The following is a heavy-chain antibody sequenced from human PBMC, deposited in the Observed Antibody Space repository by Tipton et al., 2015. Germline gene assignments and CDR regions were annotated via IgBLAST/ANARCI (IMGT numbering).Heavy chain of an antibody. D-gene: IGHD5-12*01. CDR1: GGSFSGYS. CDR2: VNHSGST. V-gene: IGHV4-34*01. CDR3: ASTAGVVATLDY. Sequence: TLSLTCAVYGGSFSGYSWSWIRQPPGKGLEWIGEVNHSGSTNYNPSLKSRVAISVDTSKNQFSLRLTSVTAADTAVYYCASTAGVVATLDYWGQGTLVTVSS. J-gene: IGHJ4*02.